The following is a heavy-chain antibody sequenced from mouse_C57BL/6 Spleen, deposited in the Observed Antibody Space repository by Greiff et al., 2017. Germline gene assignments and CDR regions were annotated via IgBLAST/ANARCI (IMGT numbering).Heavy chain of an antibody. D-gene: IGHD2-4*01. Sequence: QVQLQQPGAELVMPGASVKLSCKASGYTFTSYWMHWVKQRPGQGLEWIGEIDPSDSYTNYNQKFKGKSTLTVDKSSSTAYMQLSSLTSEDSAVYYCARRDYPYAMYYWGQGTSVTVSS. CDR2: IDPSDSYT. J-gene: IGHJ4*01. V-gene: IGHV1-69*01. CDR3: ARRDYPYAMYY. CDR1: GYTFTSYW.